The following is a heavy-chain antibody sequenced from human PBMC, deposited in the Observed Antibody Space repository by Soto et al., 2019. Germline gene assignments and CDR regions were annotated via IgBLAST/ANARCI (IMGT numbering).Heavy chain of an antibody. CDR2: INAGNGNT. V-gene: IGHV1-3*01. CDR1: GYTFTSYA. CDR3: ARRHYYDSSGYYYYFDY. J-gene: IGHJ4*02. D-gene: IGHD3-22*01. Sequence: ASVKVSCKASGYTFTSYAMHWVRQAPGQRLEWMGWINAGNGNTKYSQKFQGRVTITRDTSASTAYMELSSLRSEDTAVYYCARRHYYDSSGYYYYFDYWGQGTLVTVSS.